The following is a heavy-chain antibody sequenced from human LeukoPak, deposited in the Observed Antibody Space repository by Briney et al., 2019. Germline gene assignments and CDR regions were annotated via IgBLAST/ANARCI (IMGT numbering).Heavy chain of an antibody. J-gene: IGHJ4*02. CDR2: IKQDGSEK. Sequence: GGSLRLSCAAYGFTFSSYWMSWVRQAPGKGLEWVANIKQDGSEKYYVDSVKGRFTISRDNAKNSLYLQMNSLRAEDTAVYYCARDVGGYDYSYYFDYWGQGTLVTVSS. V-gene: IGHV3-7*01. CDR3: ARDVGGYDYSYYFDY. D-gene: IGHD5-12*01. CDR1: GFTFSSYW.